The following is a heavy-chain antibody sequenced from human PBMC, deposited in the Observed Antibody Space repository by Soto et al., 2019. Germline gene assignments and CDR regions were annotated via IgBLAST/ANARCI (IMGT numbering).Heavy chain of an antibody. CDR1: GFSLTTTGVG. V-gene: IGHV2-5*02. Sequence: KESGPTLVKPTQTLTLTCTFSGFSLTTTGVGVGWIRQPPGKALEWLAVVYWDYDQRYNPSLKNRLTITKETSKNQVVLTMTNVDPGDTATYYCVRRPLCYGGSCWFDPWGQGTRVNVSS. CDR2: VYWDYDQ. CDR3: VRRPLCYGGSCWFDP. D-gene: IGHD2-15*01. J-gene: IGHJ5*02.